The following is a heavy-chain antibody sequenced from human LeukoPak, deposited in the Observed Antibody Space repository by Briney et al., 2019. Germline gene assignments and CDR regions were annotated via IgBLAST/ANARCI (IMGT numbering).Heavy chain of an antibody. J-gene: IGHJ4*02. V-gene: IGHV4-59*01. CDR1: GGSISNYY. D-gene: IGHD1-26*01. Sequence: SETLSLTCTVSGGSISNYYWSWIRQPPGKGLEWIGYIYDSGSTNYNPSLKSRVTISVDTSKNKFSLKLSSVTAADTAVYYCARGGSYLGHCDYWGQGSLVTVSS. CDR3: ARGGSYLGHCDY. CDR2: IYDSGST.